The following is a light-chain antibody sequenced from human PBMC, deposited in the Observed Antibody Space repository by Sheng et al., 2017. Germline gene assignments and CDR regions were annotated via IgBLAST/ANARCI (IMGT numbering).Light chain of an antibody. CDR1: ETISTW. J-gene: IGKJ1*01. CDR3: QQYNSYWT. CDR2: RAS. V-gene: IGKV1-5*03. Sequence: DIQMTQSPSTLSASVGDRVTITCRASETISTWLAWYQQKPGKAPNLLIHRASTLQSGVPSRFSGSGSGTEFTLTISSLQPDDFATYYCQQYNSYWTFGQGTKVEIK.